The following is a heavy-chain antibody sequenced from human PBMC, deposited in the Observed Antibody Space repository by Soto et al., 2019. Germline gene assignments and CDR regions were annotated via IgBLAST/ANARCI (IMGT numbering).Heavy chain of an antibody. Sequence: QVQLVESGGGVVQPGRSLRLSCAASGFTFSSYGMHWVRQAPGKGLEWVAVISYDGSNKYYADSVKGRFTISRDNSKNXXXXXXXXXXXXXXXVXXXAKGAYSXSYLDYWGQGTLVTVSS. CDR2: ISYDGSNK. V-gene: IGHV3-30*03. J-gene: IGHJ4*02. D-gene: IGHD1-26*01. CDR1: GFTFSSYG. CDR3: AKGAYSXSYLDY.